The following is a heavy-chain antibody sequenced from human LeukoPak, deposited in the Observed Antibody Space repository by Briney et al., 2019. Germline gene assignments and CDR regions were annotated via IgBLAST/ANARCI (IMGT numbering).Heavy chain of an antibody. CDR1: GFTVTSTY. CDR2: IWSGDAT. D-gene: IGHD3-22*01. CDR3: ASDWYRTGYYGY. Sequence: GGSLRLSCEASGFTVTSTYMAWIRQPPGKGLEWVSVIWSGDATYYTDSVKGRFTISRDISKNMLYLQMNSLRAEDTAIYYCASDWYRTGYYGYWGQGTLVTVSS. J-gene: IGHJ4*02. V-gene: IGHV3-53*01.